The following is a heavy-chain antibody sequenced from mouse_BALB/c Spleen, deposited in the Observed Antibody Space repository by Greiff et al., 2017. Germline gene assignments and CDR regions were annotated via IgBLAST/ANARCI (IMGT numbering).Heavy chain of an antibody. CDR3: ARFYYDYGVSYAMDY. V-gene: IGHV3-2*02. J-gene: IGHJ4*01. D-gene: IGHD2-4*01. Sequence: VQLKESGPGLVKPSQSLSLTCTVTGYSITSDYAWNWIRQFPGNQLEWMGYISYSGSTSYNPSLKSRISITRDTSKNQFFLQLNSVTTEDTATYYCARFYYDYGVSYAMDYWGQGTSVTVSS. CDR2: ISYSGST. CDR1: GYSITSDYA.